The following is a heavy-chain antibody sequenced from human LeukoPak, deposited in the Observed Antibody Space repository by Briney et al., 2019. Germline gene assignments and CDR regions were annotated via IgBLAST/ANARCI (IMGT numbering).Heavy chain of an antibody. D-gene: IGHD5-18*01. CDR2: ISGSGGST. J-gene: IGHJ6*02. CDR1: GFTFSSYA. CDR3: AKVVGVDTAMVEDYYGMDV. Sequence: GGSLRLSCAASGFTFSSYAMSWVRQAPGKGLEWVSAISGSGGSTYYADSVKGRFTISRDNSKNTLYLQMNSLRAEDTAVYYCAKVVGVDTAMVEDYYGMDVWGQGTTVTVSS. V-gene: IGHV3-23*01.